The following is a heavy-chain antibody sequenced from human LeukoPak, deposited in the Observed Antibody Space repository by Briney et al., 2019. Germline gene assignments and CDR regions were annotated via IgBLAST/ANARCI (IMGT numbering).Heavy chain of an antibody. CDR3: ARNPWASSGYYINY. CDR1: GGSISSYY. CDR2: IYYGGST. V-gene: IGHV4-59*08. D-gene: IGHD3-22*01. Sequence: PSETLSLTCTVSGGSISSYYWSWIRQPPGKGLEWIGYIYYGGSTNYNPSLKSRVTISVDTSKSQFSLKLSSVTAADTAVYYCARNPWASSGYYINYWGQGTLVTVSS. J-gene: IGHJ4*02.